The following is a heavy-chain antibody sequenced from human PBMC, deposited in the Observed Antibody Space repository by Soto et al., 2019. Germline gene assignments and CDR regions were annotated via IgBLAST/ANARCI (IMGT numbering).Heavy chain of an antibody. V-gene: IGHV4-59*01. CDR2: IYYSGST. CDR1: GGSISTYY. D-gene: IGHD6-6*01. CDR3: ARVRSGSAARPWFMGV. Sequence: SETLSVTCTVSGGSISTYYWSWIRQPPGKGLEWIGNIYYSGSTNYNPSLKSRVTVSVDTSKNQFSLNLSSVTAADTAMYYCARVRSGSAARPWFMGVWGHGTTVTVSS. J-gene: IGHJ6*02.